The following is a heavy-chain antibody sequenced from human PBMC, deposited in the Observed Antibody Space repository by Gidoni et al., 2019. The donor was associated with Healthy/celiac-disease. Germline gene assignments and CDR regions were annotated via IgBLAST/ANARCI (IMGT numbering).Heavy chain of an antibody. D-gene: IGHD6-19*01. J-gene: IGHJ3*02. CDR1: GGSFSGYY. CDR2: INHSGST. Sequence: QVQLQQWGAGLLKPSETLSLTCAVYGGSFSGYYWSWIRQPPGKGLEWIGEINHSGSTNYNPSLKSRVTISVDTSKNQFSLKLSSVTAADTAVYYCARPRSGWYRGAFDIWGQGTMVTVSS. V-gene: IGHV4-34*01. CDR3: ARPRSGWYRGAFDI.